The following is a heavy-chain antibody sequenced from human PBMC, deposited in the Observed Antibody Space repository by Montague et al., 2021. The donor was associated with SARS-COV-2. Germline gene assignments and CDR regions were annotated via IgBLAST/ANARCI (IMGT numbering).Heavy chain of an antibody. J-gene: IGHJ6*02. V-gene: IGHV6-1*01. CDR3: ARQPLGYDFVYYYYGMDV. Sequence: CAISGDSVSSNTAAWNWIRQSPSRGLEWLGRTYYRSKWNNDYAVSVKSRMTIIAAASENQFSLQLNSVTPEDTAVYYCARQPLGYDFVYYYYGMDVWGQGTTVTVSS. D-gene: IGHD5-12*01. CDR1: GDSVSSNTAA. CDR2: TYYRSKWNN.